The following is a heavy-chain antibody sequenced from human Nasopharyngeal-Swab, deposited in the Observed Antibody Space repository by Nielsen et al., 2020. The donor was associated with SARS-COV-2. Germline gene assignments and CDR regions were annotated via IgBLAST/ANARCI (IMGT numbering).Heavy chain of an antibody. CDR1: GGSISSGGYY. CDR2: IYYSGST. D-gene: IGHD5-12*01. V-gene: IGHV4-31*03. J-gene: IGHJ6*03. CDR3: AREVSGCVNYYYYMDV. Sequence: LRLSCTVSGGSISSGGYYWSWIRQHPGKGLEWIGYIYYSGSTYYNPSLKSRVTISVDTSKNQFSLKLSSVAAADTAVYYCAREVSGCVNYYYYMDVWGKGTTVTVSS.